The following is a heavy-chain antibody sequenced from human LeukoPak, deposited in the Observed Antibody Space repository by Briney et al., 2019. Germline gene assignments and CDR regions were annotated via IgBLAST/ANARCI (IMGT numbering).Heavy chain of an antibody. Sequence: SETLSLTCAVYGGSFSGYYWSWIRQPPGKGLEWIGEINHSGSTNYNPSLKSRVTISVDTSKNQFSLKLSSVTAADTAVYYCARDMKVMGNSGSYSFLYWGQGTLVTVSS. V-gene: IGHV4-34*01. CDR1: GGSFSGYY. J-gene: IGHJ4*02. D-gene: IGHD1-26*01. CDR3: ARDMKVMGNSGSYSFLY. CDR2: INHSGST.